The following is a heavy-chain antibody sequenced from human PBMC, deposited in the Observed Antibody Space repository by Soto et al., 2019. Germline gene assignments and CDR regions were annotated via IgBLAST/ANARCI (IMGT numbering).Heavy chain of an antibody. J-gene: IGHJ6*03. CDR1: GFTFSSYG. Sequence: GGSLRLSCAASGFTFSSYGMHWVRQAPGKGLEWVAVIWYDGSNKYYADSVKGRFTISRDNSKNTLYLQMNSLRAEDTAVYYCARDRFLEWLSITYYYYMDVWGKGTTVTVSS. D-gene: IGHD3-3*01. CDR2: IWYDGSNK. CDR3: ARDRFLEWLSITYYYYMDV. V-gene: IGHV3-33*01.